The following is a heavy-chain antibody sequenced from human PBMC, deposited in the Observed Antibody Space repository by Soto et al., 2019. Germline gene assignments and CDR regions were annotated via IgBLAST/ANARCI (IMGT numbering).Heavy chain of an antibody. V-gene: IGHV4-61*01. CDR2: IYYSGST. D-gene: IGHD4-17*01. CDR1: GGSVSSGSYY. Sequence: PSETLSLTCSVSGGSVSSGSYYWSWIRQPPGKGLEWIGYIYYSGSTNYNPSLKSRVTISVDTSKNQFSLKLSSVTAADTAVYYCASRGTGDFLFDYWGKGTLVTVSS. CDR3: ASRGTGDFLFDY. J-gene: IGHJ4*02.